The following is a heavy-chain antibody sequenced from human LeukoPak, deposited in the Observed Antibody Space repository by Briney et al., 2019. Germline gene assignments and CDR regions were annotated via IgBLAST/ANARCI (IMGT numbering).Heavy chain of an antibody. Sequence: KASETLSLTCTVSGGSISSYYWSWIRQPAGKGLEWIGRIYTSGSTNYNPSLKSRVTMSVDTSKNQFSLKLSSVTAADTAVYYCARDRYYYDSSGLRYFDYWGQGTLVTVSS. CDR3: ARDRYYYDSSGLRYFDY. V-gene: IGHV4-4*07. CDR2: IYTSGST. J-gene: IGHJ4*02. D-gene: IGHD3-22*01. CDR1: GGSISSYY.